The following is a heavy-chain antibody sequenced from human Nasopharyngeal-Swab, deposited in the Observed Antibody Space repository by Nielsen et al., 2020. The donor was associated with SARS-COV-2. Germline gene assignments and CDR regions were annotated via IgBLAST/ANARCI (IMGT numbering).Heavy chain of an antibody. CDR3: ASCRTSITIFGVVIRNGMDV. CDR2: IYYSGST. D-gene: IGHD3-3*01. Sequence: SETLSLTCTVSGGSISSSSYYWGWLRQPPGKGLEWIGSIYYSGSTYYNPSLKSRATISVDTSKNQFSLKLSSVTAADTAVYYCASCRTSITIFGVVIRNGMDVWGQGTTVTVSS. J-gene: IGHJ6*02. V-gene: IGHV4-39*01. CDR1: GGSISSSSYY.